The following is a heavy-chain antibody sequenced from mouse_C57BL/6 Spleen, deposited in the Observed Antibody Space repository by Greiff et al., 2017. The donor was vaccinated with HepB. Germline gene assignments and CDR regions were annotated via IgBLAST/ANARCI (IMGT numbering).Heavy chain of an antibody. CDR1: GYTFTSYW. CDR3: ALTTVVAGGFAY. J-gene: IGHJ3*01. V-gene: IGHV1-55*01. Sequence: QVQLKQSGAELVKPGASVKMSCKASGYTFTSYWITWVKQRPGQGLEWIGDIYPGSGSTNYNEKFKSKATLTVDTSSSTAYLQLSSLTSEDSAVYYWALTTVVAGGFAYWGQGTLVTVSA. D-gene: IGHD1-1*01. CDR2: IYPGSGST.